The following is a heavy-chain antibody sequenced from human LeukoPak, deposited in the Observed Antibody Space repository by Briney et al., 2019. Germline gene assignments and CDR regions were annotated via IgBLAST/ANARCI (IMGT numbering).Heavy chain of an antibody. CDR3: ARDRLEWLLSPLDGTDV. CDR1: GFTFSSYG. J-gene: IGHJ6*02. V-gene: IGHV3-33*08. CDR2: IWYDGSNK. D-gene: IGHD3-3*01. Sequence: GGSLRLSCAASGFTFSSYGMHWVRQAPGKGLEWVAVIWYDGSNKYYADSVKGRFTISRDNSKNTLYLQMNSLRAEDTAVYYCARDRLEWLLSPLDGTDVWGQGTTVTVSS.